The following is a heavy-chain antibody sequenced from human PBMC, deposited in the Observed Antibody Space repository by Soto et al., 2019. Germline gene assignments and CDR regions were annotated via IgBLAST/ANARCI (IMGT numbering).Heavy chain of an antibody. Sequence: PGGSLRLSCAASGFTFSSDSMNWVRQAPGKGLEWVSSISSSSSYIYYADSVKGRFTISRDNAKNSLYLQMNSLRAEDTAVYYCARVGGSGYGDYVERPDDYWGQGTLVTVSS. CDR2: ISSSSSYI. J-gene: IGHJ4*02. V-gene: IGHV3-21*01. CDR1: GFTFSSDS. CDR3: ARVGGSGYGDYVERPDDY. D-gene: IGHD4-17*01.